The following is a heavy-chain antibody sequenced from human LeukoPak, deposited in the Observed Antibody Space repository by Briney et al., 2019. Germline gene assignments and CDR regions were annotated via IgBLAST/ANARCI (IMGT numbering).Heavy chain of an antibody. V-gene: IGHV4-59*01. CDR2: IYYSGST. CDR1: GGSISSYY. Sequence: SGTLSLTCTVSGGSISSYYWSWIRQPPGKGLEWIGYIYYSGSTNYNPSLKSRVTISVDTSKNQFSLKLSSVTAADTAVYYCAKGGMRDWFDPWGQGTLVTVSS. CDR3: AKGGMRDWFDP. J-gene: IGHJ5*02. D-gene: IGHD1-20*01.